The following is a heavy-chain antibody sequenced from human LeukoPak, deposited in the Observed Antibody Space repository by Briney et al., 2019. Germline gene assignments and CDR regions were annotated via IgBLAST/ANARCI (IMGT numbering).Heavy chain of an antibody. CDR3: ARGVRYSSGWDFDY. CDR2: SRNKANSYTT. V-gene: IGHV3-72*01. J-gene: IGHJ4*02. CDR1: RFTFSSYS. D-gene: IGHD6-19*01. Sequence: PGGSLRLSCAAPRFTFSSYSMNWVRQAPGKGLEWVGRSRNKANSYTTEYAASVKGRFTISRDDSKNSLYLQMNSLKTEDTAVYYCARGVRYSSGWDFDYWGQGTLVSVSS.